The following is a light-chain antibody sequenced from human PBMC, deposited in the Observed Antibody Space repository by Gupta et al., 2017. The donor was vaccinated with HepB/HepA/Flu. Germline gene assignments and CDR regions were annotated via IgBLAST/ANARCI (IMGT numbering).Light chain of an antibody. Sequence: DLQLPQSPSTLSASVGDRVTITCRSRHSISSWLAWYQQKPGKAPKVLIYEASTLESGVPSRFSGSGSGTDFTLTINSLQPDDVATYYCQQYNSYSRTFGQGTKVEIK. V-gene: IGKV1-5*03. CDR1: HSISSW. J-gene: IGKJ1*01. CDR2: EAS. CDR3: QQYNSYSRT.